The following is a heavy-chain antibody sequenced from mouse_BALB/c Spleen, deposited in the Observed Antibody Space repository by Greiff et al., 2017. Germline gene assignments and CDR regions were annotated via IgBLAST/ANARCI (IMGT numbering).Heavy chain of an antibody. D-gene: IGHD1-1*01. CDR3: ARSHYYGFDY. CDR1: GFTFSSFG. CDR2: IGSGSSTI. V-gene: IGHV5-17*02. J-gene: IGHJ2*01. Sequence: DVMLVESGGGLVQPGGSRKLSCAASGFTFSSFGMHWVRQAPEKGLEWVAYIGSGSSTIYYADTVKGRFTISRDNPKNTLFLQMTSLRSEDTAMYYCARSHYYGFDYWGQGTTLTVSS.